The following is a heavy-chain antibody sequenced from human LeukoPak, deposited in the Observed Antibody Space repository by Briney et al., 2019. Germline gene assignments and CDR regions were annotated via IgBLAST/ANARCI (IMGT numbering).Heavy chain of an antibody. CDR1: EFIFMNNF. J-gene: IGHJ4*02. D-gene: IGHD3-3*01. Sequence: PGGSLRLSCAASEFIFMNNFMSWVRQAPGKGLEWVSTIHSGGGTYYADSVKGRFTISRDNFRNTLYLQMYSLRPEDTAVYYCAKDRLGLRTFNDYWGQGTLVTVSS. V-gene: IGHV3-53*01. CDR2: IHSGGGT. CDR3: AKDRLGLRTFNDY.